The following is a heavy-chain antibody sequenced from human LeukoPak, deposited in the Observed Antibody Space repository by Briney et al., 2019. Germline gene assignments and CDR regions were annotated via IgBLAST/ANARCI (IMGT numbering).Heavy chain of an antibody. Sequence: GGSLRLSCAAPGLTFSTYAMYWVRQAPGKGLEWVAVISYDGSNEYYADSVKGRFTISRDNSKNTLYLQMNSLKTEDTAVYYCTTEYNFNYYDSSGYYYWGQGTLVTVSS. V-gene: IGHV3-30-3*01. J-gene: IGHJ4*02. D-gene: IGHD3-22*01. CDR2: ISYDGSNE. CDR1: GLTFSTYA. CDR3: TTEYNFNYYDSSGYYY.